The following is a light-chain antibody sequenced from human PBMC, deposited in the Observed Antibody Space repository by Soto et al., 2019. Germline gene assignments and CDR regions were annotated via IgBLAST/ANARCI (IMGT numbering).Light chain of an antibody. V-gene: IGKV1-5*01. Sequence: GDRVTITCRASQSISSWLAWYQQKPGKAPKLLIYDASSLESGVPSRFSGSGSGTEFTLTISSLQPDDFATYYCQQYNSYPTCGGGTKVEIK. J-gene: IGKJ4*01. CDR2: DAS. CDR3: QQYNSYPT. CDR1: QSISSW.